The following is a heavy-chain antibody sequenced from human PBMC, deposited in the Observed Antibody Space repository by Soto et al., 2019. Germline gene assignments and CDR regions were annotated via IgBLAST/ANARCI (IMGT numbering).Heavy chain of an antibody. D-gene: IGHD3-10*01. Sequence: GGSLILSCGASGFIFSNHWMHWVRQAPGEGLEWVASIKLDGTETYYVDTLKGRFTISRDNAKNSVFLQMNSLRAEDTAFYYCAREDMVRGVLDYWGQGTLVTVSS. CDR3: AREDMVRGVLDY. CDR2: IKLDGTET. V-gene: IGHV3-7*05. J-gene: IGHJ4*02. CDR1: GFIFSNHW.